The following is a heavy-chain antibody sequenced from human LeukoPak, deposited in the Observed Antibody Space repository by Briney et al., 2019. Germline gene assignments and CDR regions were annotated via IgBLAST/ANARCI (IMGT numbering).Heavy chain of an antibody. J-gene: IGHJ4*02. V-gene: IGHV3-23*01. CDR2: ISGSGGST. CDR1: GFTFSSYG. CDR3: ASMTTRESDY. Sequence: GGSLRLSCAASGFTFSSYGMSWVRQAPAQGLEWVSAISGSGGSTYYADSVKGRFTISRDNSKNTLYLQMNSLRAEDTAVYSCASMTTRESDYWGQGTLVTVSS. D-gene: IGHD1-1*01.